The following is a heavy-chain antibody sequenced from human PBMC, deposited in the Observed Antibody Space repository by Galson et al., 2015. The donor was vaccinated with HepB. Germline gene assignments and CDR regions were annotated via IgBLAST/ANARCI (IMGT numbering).Heavy chain of an antibody. CDR1: GFTFSGSA. J-gene: IGHJ4*02. V-gene: IGHV3-73*01. D-gene: IGHD3-3*01. Sequence: SLRLSCAASGFTFSGSAMHWVRQASGKGLEWVGRIRSKANSYATAYAASVKGRFTISRDDSKNTAYLQMNSLKTEDTAVYYCTSSNYDFWSGYYNGYWGQGTLVTVSS. CDR3: TSSNYDFWSGYYNGY. CDR2: IRSKANSYAT.